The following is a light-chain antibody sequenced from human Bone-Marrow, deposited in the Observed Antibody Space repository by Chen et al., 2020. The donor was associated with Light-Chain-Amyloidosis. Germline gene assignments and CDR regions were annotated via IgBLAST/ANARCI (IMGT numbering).Light chain of an antibody. J-gene: IGKJ4*01. CDR1: QNISSNY. Sequence: ETVLTPSPGTLSFSPGEGANLSCRTSQNISSNYLTWHQQKFGQAPRLLIYGSSSRATGIPDRFTGSWSGTDFTLTINRLEPEDFAMYYCQQYGTSPLTFGGGTKVEIK. V-gene: IGKV3-20*01. CDR3: QQYGTSPLT. CDR2: GSS.